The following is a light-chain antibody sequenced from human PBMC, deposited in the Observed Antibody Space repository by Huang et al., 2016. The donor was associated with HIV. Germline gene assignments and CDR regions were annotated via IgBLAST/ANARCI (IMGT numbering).Light chain of an antibody. Sequence: DIVMTQSPDSLAVSLGERATINCKSRQSVLYSSNNKNYLAWYQQKPGQPPKLLIYWASTRESGVPDRFSGSGSGTDFTLTISSLQAEDVAVYYCQQYLRTPLTFGGGTKVEIK. J-gene: IGKJ4*01. CDR1: QSVLYSSNNKNY. CDR3: QQYLRTPLT. V-gene: IGKV4-1*01. CDR2: WAS.